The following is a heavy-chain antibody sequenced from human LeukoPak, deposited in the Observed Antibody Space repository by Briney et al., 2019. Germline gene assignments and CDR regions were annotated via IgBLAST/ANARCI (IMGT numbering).Heavy chain of an antibody. V-gene: IGHV1-24*01. CDR2: FDPEDGET. CDR1: GYTLTELS. D-gene: IGHD5-12*01. J-gene: IGHJ4*02. Sequence: ASVKVSCKVSGYTLTELSMHWARQAPGKGLEWMGGFDPEDGETIYAQKFQGRVTMTEDTSTDTAYMELSSLRSEDTAVYYCAIRRIVATIINRGESGDYWGQGTLVTVSS. CDR3: AIRRIVATIINRGESGDY.